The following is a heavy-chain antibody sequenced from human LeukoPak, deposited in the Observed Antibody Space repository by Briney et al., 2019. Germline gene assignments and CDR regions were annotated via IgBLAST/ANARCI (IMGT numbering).Heavy chain of an antibody. Sequence: KPSETLSLTCTVSGGSISSSSYYWGWIRQPPGKGLEWIGSIYHSGSTYYNPSLKSRVTISVDTSKNQFSLKLSSVTAADTAVYYCARDLDYYDSSGYYYNSAFDIWGQGTMVTVSS. D-gene: IGHD3-22*01. CDR3: ARDLDYYDSSGYYYNSAFDI. J-gene: IGHJ3*02. CDR1: GGSISSSSYY. CDR2: IYHSGST. V-gene: IGHV4-39*07.